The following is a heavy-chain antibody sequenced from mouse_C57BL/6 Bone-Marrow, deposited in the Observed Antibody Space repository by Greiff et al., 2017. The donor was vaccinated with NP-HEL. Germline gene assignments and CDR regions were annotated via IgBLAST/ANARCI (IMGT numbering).Heavy chain of an antibody. V-gene: IGHV1-78*01. CDR2: IYPRDGST. CDR3: ARYGYYLYWYFDV. J-gene: IGHJ1*03. D-gene: IGHD2-3*01. CDR1: GYTFTDHT. Sequence: VKLQESDAELVKPGASVKISCKVSGYTFTDHTIHWMKQRPEQGLEWIGYIYPRDGSTKYNEKFKGKATLTADKSSSTAYMQLNSLTSEDSAVYFCARYGYYLYWYFDVWGTGTTVTVSS.